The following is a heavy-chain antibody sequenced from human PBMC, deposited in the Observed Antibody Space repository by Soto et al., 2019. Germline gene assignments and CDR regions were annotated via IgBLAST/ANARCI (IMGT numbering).Heavy chain of an antibody. D-gene: IGHD3-22*01. CDR1: GGSISSSSYY. J-gene: IGHJ5*02. V-gene: IGHV4-39*01. CDR2: IYYSGST. CDR3: ARHGWDGSGSNNWFDP. Sequence: QLQLQESGPGLVKPSETLSLTCTVSGGSISSSSYYWGWIRQPPGKGLEWIGSIYYSGSTYYNPSLKSRVTISVDTSKNQFSLKLSSVTAADTAVYYCARHGWDGSGSNNWFDPWGQGTLVTVSS.